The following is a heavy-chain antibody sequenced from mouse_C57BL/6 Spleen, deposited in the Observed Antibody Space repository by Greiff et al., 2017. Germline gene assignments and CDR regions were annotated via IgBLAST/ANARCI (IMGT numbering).Heavy chain of an antibody. D-gene: IGHD2-12*01. CDR3: TRYDDGGWYFDV. V-gene: IGHV1-15*01. J-gene: IGHJ1*03. CDR2: IDPETGGT. Sequence: QVQLQQSGAELVRPGASVTLSCKASGYTFTDYEMHWVKQTPVHGLEWIGAIDPETGGTAYNQKFKGKAILTADKSSSTAYMELRSLTSEDSAVYYCTRYDDGGWYFDVWGTGTTVTVSS. CDR1: GYTFTDYE.